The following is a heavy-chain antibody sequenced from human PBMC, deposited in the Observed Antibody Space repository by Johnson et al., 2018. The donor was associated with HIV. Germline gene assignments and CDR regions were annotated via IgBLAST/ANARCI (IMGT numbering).Heavy chain of an antibody. CDR2: IRSNGGRK. V-gene: IGHV3-30*04. CDR1: GFTFDDYA. Sequence: QVQLVESGGGLVQPGRSLRLSCAASGFTFDDYAMHWVRQAPGKGLEWVAVIRSNGGRKYYADSVKGRFSISRDNSKNTLYLQMNSLRAEDTAVYYCARDGWFGEGAFDIWGQGTMVTVSS. D-gene: IGHD3-10*01. CDR3: ARDGWFGEGAFDI. J-gene: IGHJ3*02.